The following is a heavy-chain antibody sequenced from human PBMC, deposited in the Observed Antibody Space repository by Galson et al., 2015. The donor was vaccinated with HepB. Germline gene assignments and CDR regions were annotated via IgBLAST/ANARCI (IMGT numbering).Heavy chain of an antibody. CDR2: ISAYNGNT. V-gene: IGHV1-18*04. CDR1: GYTFTSYG. CDR3: ARVKSSGWYSVIYYYYGMDV. Sequence: SVKVSCKASGYTFTSYGISWVRQAPGQGLEWMGWISAYNGNTNYAQKLQGRVTMTTDTSTSTAYMELRSLRSDDTAVYYCARVKSSGWYSVIYYYYGMDVWGQGTTVTVSS. D-gene: IGHD6-19*01. J-gene: IGHJ6*02.